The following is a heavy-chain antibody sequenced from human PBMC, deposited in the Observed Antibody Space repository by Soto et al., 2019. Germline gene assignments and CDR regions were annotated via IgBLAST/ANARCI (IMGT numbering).Heavy chain of an antibody. CDR2: IYYSGST. D-gene: IGHD4-4*01. V-gene: IGHV4-59*01. CDR3: ARERGGMTTVTH. J-gene: IGHJ4*02. Sequence: PSETLSLTCTVSGGSISSYYWSWIRQPPGKGLEWSGYIYYSGSTNYNRSLKSRVTISVDTSKNQFSLKLSSVTAADTAVYYCARERGGMTTVTHWGQGTLVTVPS. CDR1: GGSISSYY.